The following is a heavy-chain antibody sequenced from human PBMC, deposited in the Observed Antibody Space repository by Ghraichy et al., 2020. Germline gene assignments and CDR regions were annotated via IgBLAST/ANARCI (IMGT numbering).Heavy chain of an antibody. Sequence: SETLSLTCTVSGGSVTTTSYYWSWIRQPPGKGLEWIGYVSYTGSTTYSPSLRSRVTISVDTSKNQFSLKLSSVTAADTAVYYCALLYCSRTSCFIDYWGQGTLVTVSS. V-gene: IGHV4-61*01. CDR1: GGSVTTTSYY. J-gene: IGHJ4*02. D-gene: IGHD2-2*01. CDR2: VSYTGST. CDR3: ALLYCSRTSCFIDY.